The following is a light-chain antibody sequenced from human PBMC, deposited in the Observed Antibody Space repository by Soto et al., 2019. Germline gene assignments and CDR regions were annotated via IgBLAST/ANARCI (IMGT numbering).Light chain of an antibody. CDR2: EGS. Sequence: QSVLTQPASVSGSPGQSIITSCTGTSSDVGSYNLVSWYQQHPGKAPKLMIYEGSKRPSGVSNRFSGSKSGNTASLTISGLQAEDEADYYCCSYAGSSTFVFGTGTKVTVL. CDR3: CSYAGSSTFV. J-gene: IGLJ1*01. V-gene: IGLV2-23*03. CDR1: SSDVGSYNL.